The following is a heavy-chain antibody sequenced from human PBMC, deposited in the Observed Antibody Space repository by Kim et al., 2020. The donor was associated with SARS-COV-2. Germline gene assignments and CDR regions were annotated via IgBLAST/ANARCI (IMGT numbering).Heavy chain of an antibody. J-gene: IGHJ6*02. CDR1: GGTFSSYA. V-gene: IGHV1-69*13. D-gene: IGHD3-10*01. CDR2: IIPIFGTA. CDR3: ARAGYYGSGSYYNLYGMDV. Sequence: SVKVSCKASGGTFSSYAISWVRQAPGQGLEWMGGIIPIFGTANYAQKFQGRVTITADESTSTAYMELSSLRSEDTAVYYCARAGYYGSGSYYNLYGMDVWGQGTTVTVSS.